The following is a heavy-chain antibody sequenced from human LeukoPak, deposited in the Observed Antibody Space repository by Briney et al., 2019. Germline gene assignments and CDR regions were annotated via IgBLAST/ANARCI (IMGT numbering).Heavy chain of an antibody. V-gene: IGHV3-30*02. CDR2: IRYDGSNK. D-gene: IGHD6-19*01. CDR1: GLTFCSYG. Sequence: GGSLRLSCAASGLTFCSYGMHWVRQAPGKGLEWVAFIRYDGSNKYYEDSVKGRFTISRDNSKNKLYLQMNSLKAEDTAVYYCAKEGAYSSGWEFDYWGQGTLVTVSS. CDR3: AKEGAYSSGWEFDY. J-gene: IGHJ4*02.